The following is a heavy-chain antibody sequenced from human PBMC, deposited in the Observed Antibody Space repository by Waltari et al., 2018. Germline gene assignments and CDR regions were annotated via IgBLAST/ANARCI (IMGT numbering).Heavy chain of an antibody. CDR3: ARAADYDFWSGYYTGFDY. J-gene: IGHJ4*02. Sequence: QVQLHQSSPGLLKPSQTLSLTCAISGDSVSSITAAWNWIRQSPSRGLEWLGRTYYRSRWYDDYAVSGKSRIVISPDTSKNQFSLHLNSVTPEDTAVYYCARAADYDFWSGYYTGFDYWGQGTLVTVSS. D-gene: IGHD3-3*01. CDR1: GDSVSSITAA. CDR2: TYYRSRWYD. V-gene: IGHV6-1*01.